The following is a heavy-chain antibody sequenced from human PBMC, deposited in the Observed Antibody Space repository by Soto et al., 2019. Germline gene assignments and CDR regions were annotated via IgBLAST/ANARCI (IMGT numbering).Heavy chain of an antibody. CDR1: GGSISSYY. J-gene: IGHJ4*02. CDR2: IYYSGST. V-gene: IGHV4-59*01. CDR3: ARSMFRKTIAELDX. D-gene: IGHD3-9*01. Sequence: NPSETLSLTCTVSGGSISSYYWSWIRQPPGKGLEWIGYIYYSGSTNYNPSLKSRVTISVDTSKNQFSLKLSSVTAADTAVYYCARSMFRKTIAELDXWGQGTLVTVSS.